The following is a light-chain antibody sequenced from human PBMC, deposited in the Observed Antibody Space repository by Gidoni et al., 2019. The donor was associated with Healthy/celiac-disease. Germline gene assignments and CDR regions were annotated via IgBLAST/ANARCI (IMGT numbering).Light chain of an antibody. CDR3: QQYYSTPYS. V-gene: IGKV4-1*01. CDR1: QSVLYSSNNKNY. J-gene: IGKJ2*03. CDR2: GAS. Sequence: VMSQAPDSLAVSLGERATINCSSSQSVLYSSNNKNYLAWYQQKPGQPPKLLIYGASTRQSGVPDRFSGSGSGTDFTLTISSLQAEDVAVYSCQQYYSTPYSFGQXTKLEIK.